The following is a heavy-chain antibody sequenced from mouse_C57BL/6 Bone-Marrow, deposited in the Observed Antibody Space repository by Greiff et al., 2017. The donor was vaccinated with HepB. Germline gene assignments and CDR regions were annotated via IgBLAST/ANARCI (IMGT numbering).Heavy chain of an antibody. V-gene: IGHV5-9-1*02. Sequence: EVKVVESGEGLVKPGGSLKLSCAASGFTFSSYAMSWVRQTPVKRLEWVAYISSGGDYIYYADTVKGRFTITRDNARNTRYLQMSSLKSEDTAMYYCTRVLAAFDVWGTGTTVTVSS. CDR2: ISSGGDYI. J-gene: IGHJ1*03. CDR3: TRVLAAFDV. CDR1: GFTFSSYA.